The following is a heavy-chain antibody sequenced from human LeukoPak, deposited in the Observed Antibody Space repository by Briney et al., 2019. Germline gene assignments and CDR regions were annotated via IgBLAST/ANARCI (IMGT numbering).Heavy chain of an antibody. J-gene: IGHJ4*02. CDR1: GYTFTSYA. Sequence: GASVKVSCKASGYTFTSYAMNWVRQAPGQGLEWMGWINTNTGNPTYAQGFTGRFVFSLDTSVSTAYLQISSLAAEDTGVYYCASGYSSNWAPTHLDYWGQGTLVTVSS. CDR2: INTNTGNP. D-gene: IGHD6-13*01. V-gene: IGHV7-4-1*02. CDR3: ASGYSSNWAPTHLDY.